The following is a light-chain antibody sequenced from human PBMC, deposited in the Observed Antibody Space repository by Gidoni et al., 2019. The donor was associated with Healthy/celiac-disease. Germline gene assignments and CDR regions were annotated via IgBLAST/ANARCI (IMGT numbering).Light chain of an antibody. CDR1: SSDVGGYNY. J-gene: IGLJ2*01. CDR2: EVS. V-gene: IGLV2-14*01. CDR3: SSYTSSSTPVV. Sequence: QSALTQPASVSRSPGQSITISCTGTSSDVGGYNYVSWYQQHPGKAPKLMIYEVSNRPSGVSNRFSGSKSGNTASLTISGLQAEDEADYYCSSYTSSSTPVVFGGGTKLTVL.